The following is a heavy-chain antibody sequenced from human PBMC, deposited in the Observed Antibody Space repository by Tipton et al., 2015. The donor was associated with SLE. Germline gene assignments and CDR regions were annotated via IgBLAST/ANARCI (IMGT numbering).Heavy chain of an antibody. D-gene: IGHD5-18*01. V-gene: IGHV4-38-2*02. Sequence: TLSLTCIVSNYTISTDYYWGWIRQSPEKGLEWIGSITHSGGTDYRPSLKSRVTISMDTSRNLFSLEVHSVTAADTAIYFCARGVPAMGWFDPWGQGTLVTVSS. CDR3: ARGVPAMGWFDP. CDR1: NYTISTDYY. J-gene: IGHJ5*02. CDR2: ITHSGGT.